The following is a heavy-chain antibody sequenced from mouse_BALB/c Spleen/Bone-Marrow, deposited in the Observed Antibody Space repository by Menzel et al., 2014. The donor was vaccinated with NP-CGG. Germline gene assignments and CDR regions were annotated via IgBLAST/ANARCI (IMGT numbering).Heavy chain of an antibody. V-gene: IGHV4-2*02. CDR2: INPGSSTI. CDR1: GFDFSRYW. D-gene: IGHD1-1*01. Sequence: EVQRVESGGGLVQPGGSLNLSCAASGFDFSRYWMSWARQAPGKGQEWIGEINPGSSTINYTPSLKDKFIISRDNAKNTLYLQMSKVRSEDTALYYCARLGYYGYFDYWGQGTTLTVSS. J-gene: IGHJ2*01. CDR3: ARLGYYGYFDY.